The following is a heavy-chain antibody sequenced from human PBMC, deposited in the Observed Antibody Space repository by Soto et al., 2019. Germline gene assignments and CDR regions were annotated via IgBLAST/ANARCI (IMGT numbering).Heavy chain of an antibody. V-gene: IGHV1-69*02. J-gene: IGHJ4*02. Sequence: ASVKVSCKASGGTFSSYTISWVRQAPGQGLEWMGRIIPILGIANYAQKFQGRVTITADKSTSTAYMELSSLRSEDTAVYYCATGAYSSSWYYYYWGQGTLVTVSS. D-gene: IGHD6-13*01. CDR1: GGTFSSYT. CDR3: ATGAYSSSWYYYY. CDR2: IIPILGIA.